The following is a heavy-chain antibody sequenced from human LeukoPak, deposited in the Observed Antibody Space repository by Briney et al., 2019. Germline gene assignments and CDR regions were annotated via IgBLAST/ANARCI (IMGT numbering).Heavy chain of an antibody. CDR3: ARAGYRSRTVNY. J-gene: IGHJ4*02. CDR1: GGSISSSSYY. D-gene: IGHD6-13*01. CDR2: IYYSGST. V-gene: IGHV4-39*01. Sequence: SETLSLTCTVSGGSISSSSYYWGWIRQPPGKGLEWIGSIYYSGSTYYNPSLKSRVTISVDRSKNQFSLKLSSVTAADTAVYYCARAGYRSRTVNYWGQGTLVTVSS.